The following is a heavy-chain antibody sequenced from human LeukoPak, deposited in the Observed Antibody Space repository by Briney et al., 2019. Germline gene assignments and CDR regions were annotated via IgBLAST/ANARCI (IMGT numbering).Heavy chain of an antibody. Sequence: ASVKVSCKASGYTFTSYYMHWVRQAPGQGLEWTGIINPSGGSTSYAQKFQGRVTMTIDTSTNTAYMDLRSLRPDDTAVYFCARDDGYSYRKGVDRFDSWGQGTLVTVSS. CDR3: ARDDGYSYRKGVDRFDS. J-gene: IGHJ4*02. V-gene: IGHV1-46*01. D-gene: IGHD5-24*01. CDR2: INPSGGST. CDR1: GYTFTSYY.